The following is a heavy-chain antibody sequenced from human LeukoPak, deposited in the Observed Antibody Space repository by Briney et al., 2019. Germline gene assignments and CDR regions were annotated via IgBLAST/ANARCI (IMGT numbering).Heavy chain of an antibody. CDR3: ARDEGYSYGPFSFDY. Sequence: GGSLRLSCAASGFTFSDYYMSWIRQAPGEGLEWVSYISSSGSTIYYADSVKGRFTISRDNAKNSLYLQMNSLRAEDTAVYYCARDEGYSYGPFSFDYWGQGTLVTVSS. J-gene: IGHJ4*02. CDR1: GFTFSDYY. CDR2: ISSSGSTI. V-gene: IGHV3-11*01. D-gene: IGHD5-18*01.